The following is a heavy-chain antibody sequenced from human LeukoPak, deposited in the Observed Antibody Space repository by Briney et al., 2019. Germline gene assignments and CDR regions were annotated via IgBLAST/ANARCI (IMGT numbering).Heavy chain of an antibody. Sequence: PSETLSLTSTVSGGSISNYFWSWIRQPAGKGLEWIGRFYIGGSTQYNPSLKSRVTMSADTSKNQFSLKLSSVTAADTAVYYCARDPRYSGYDIFDYWGQGTLVTVSS. V-gene: IGHV4-4*07. CDR2: FYIGGST. D-gene: IGHD5-12*01. CDR1: GGSISNYF. CDR3: ARDPRYSGYDIFDY. J-gene: IGHJ4*02.